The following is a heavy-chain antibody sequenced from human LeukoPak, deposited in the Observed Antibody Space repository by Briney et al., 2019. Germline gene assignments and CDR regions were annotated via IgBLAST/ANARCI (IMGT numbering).Heavy chain of an antibody. Sequence: GRSLRLSCSASGFTFDDYAMHWVRQAPGKGLEWVSGISWNSGSIGYADSVKGRFTISRDNAKNSLYLQINSLRAEDTALYYCAKDIRQWPYLNDAFDIWGQGTMVTVSS. D-gene: IGHD6-19*01. CDR1: GFTFDDYA. CDR3: AKDIRQWPYLNDAFDI. J-gene: IGHJ3*02. V-gene: IGHV3-9*01. CDR2: ISWNSGSI.